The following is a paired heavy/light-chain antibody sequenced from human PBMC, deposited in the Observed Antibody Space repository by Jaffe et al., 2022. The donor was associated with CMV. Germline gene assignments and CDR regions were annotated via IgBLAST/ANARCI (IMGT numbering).Light chain of an antibody. CDR1: SSNIGRSY. Sequence: QSVLTQPPSVSAAPGQTVTIACSGSSSNIGRSYVSWYHQLPGTAPKLLIYENNKRPSGIPDRFSGSKSGTSATLGITGLQTGDEADYYCATWDDSLYVVFGGGTKVTVL. CDR3: ATWDDSLYVV. V-gene: IGLV1-51*02. J-gene: IGLJ2*01. CDR2: ENN.
Heavy chain of an antibody. J-gene: IGHJ3*01. CDR2: INHSGST. Sequence: QVQLQQWGAGLLKPSETLSLTCGVSGESFSGYYWTWIRQPPGKGLDWIGEINHSGSTNYSPSLKSRVTISVDSSKNQFSLKLNSVTAADTAVYYCARKRSYFPYDVFDVWGQGTMVTVSS. CDR3: ARKRSYFPYDVFDV. CDR1: GESFSGYY. D-gene: IGHD3-10*01. V-gene: IGHV4-34*01.